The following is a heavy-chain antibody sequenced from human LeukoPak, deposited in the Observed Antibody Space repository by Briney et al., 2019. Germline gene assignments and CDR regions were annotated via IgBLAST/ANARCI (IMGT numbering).Heavy chain of an antibody. CDR1: GGTFSSYA. CDR3: ATDPYSSGAS. Sequence: GASVKVSCKASGGTFSSYAISWVRQAPGQGLEWMGGITPIFGTANYAQKFQGRVTITADESTSTAYMELSSLRSEDTAVYYCATDPYSSGASWGQGTLVTVSS. J-gene: IGHJ4*02. V-gene: IGHV1-69*13. CDR2: ITPIFGTA. D-gene: IGHD6-19*01.